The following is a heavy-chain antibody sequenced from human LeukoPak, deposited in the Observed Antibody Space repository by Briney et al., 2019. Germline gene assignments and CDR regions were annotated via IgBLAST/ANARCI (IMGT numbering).Heavy chain of an antibody. V-gene: IGHV5-51*01. D-gene: IGHD1-26*01. J-gene: IGHJ4*02. CDR1: GYSLTSYC. CDR3: ARLGAYSGSYFVDY. CDR2: IYPGDSDT. Sequence: GESLKISCKGSGYSLTSYCIGWVRQLPGKGLEWMGIIYPGDSDTRYSPSFQGQVTISADKSISTAYLQWSSLKASDTAMYYCARLGAYSGSYFVDYWGQGTLVTVSS.